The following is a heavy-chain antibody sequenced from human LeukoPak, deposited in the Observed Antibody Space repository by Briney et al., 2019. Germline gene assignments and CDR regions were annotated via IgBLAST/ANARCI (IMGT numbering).Heavy chain of an antibody. D-gene: IGHD3-10*01. J-gene: IGHJ5*02. CDR1: GFTFSSYG. CDR3: TRAPSLSWFDP. CDR2: IRSKTHGGTT. V-gene: IGHV3-49*04. Sequence: PGGSLRLSCAASGFTFSSYGMSWARQAPGKGLEWVGFIRSKTHGGTTEYAASAKGRFIISRDDSRSIAYLQMNSLKTEDTAVYYCTRAPSLSWFDPWGQGTLVTVSS.